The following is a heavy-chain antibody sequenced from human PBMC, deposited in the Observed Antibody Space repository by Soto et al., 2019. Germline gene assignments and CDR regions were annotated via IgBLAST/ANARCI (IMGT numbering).Heavy chain of an antibody. J-gene: IGHJ4*02. CDR1: GFTFSSYA. V-gene: IGHV3-23*01. CDR2: ISGSGGST. D-gene: IGHD3-16*01. Sequence: EVQLLESGGGLVQPGGSLRLSCAASGFTFSSYAMSWVRQAPGKGLEWVSAISGSGGSTYYADSVKGRLTISRDNSKNTLYLQMNSLRAEDTAVYYCAKRGGEMTREDYWGQGTLVTVSS. CDR3: AKRGGEMTREDY.